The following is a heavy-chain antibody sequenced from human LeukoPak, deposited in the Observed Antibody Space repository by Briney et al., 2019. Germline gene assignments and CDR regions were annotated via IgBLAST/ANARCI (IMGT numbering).Heavy chain of an antibody. CDR3: TRDRQGPKLYEMHV. D-gene: IGHD3-10*01. CDR2: IRQDGSAK. V-gene: IGHV3-7*01. CDR1: GFTFSTYW. Sequence: NPGGSLRLSCAASGFTFSTYWMSWVRQAPGKGLEWVANIRQDGSAKYYLDSVKGRFTISRDNAKNSLYLQMNSLRAEDTAVYSCTRDRQGPKLYEMHVWGQGTTVTVSS. J-gene: IGHJ6*02.